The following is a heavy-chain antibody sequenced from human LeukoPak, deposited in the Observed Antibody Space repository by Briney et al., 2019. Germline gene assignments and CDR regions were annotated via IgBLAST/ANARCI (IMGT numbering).Heavy chain of an antibody. J-gene: IGHJ4*02. CDR1: GFTLSSYS. CDR3: ARGALYSSPFPLDY. Sequence: PGGSLRLSCAASGFTLSSYSMNWVRQAPGKGLEWVSSISSSSSYIYYADSVKGRFTISRDNAKNSLYLQMNSLRAEDTAVYYCARGALYSSPFPLDYWGQGTLVTVSS. CDR2: ISSSSSYI. V-gene: IGHV3-21*01. D-gene: IGHD6-13*01.